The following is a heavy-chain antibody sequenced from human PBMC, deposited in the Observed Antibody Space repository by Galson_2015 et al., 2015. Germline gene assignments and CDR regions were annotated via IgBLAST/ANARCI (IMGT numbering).Heavy chain of an antibody. Sequence: SLRLSCAASGFTFSSYGMHWVRQAPGKGLEWVAVIWYDGSNKYYADSVKGRFTISRDNSKNTLYLQMNSLRSEDTAVYYCARGRDGYCSSTSCLPYGMDVWGQGTTVTVSS. D-gene: IGHD2-2*01. CDR1: GFTFSSYG. J-gene: IGHJ6*02. CDR3: ARGRDGYCSSTSCLPYGMDV. CDR2: IWYDGSNK. V-gene: IGHV3-33*01.